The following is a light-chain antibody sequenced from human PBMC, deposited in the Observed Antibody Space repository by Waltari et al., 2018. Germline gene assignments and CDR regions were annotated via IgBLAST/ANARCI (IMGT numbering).Light chain of an antibody. V-gene: IGLV4-69*01. Sequence: QLMLTQSPSASASLGASVKLTCTLSSGHSSYAIPCHQQQPEKGPRYLMKVNSDGSHIKGDGIPDRFSGSSSGAERYLTISSLQSEDEADYYCQTGGFGIWVFGGGTKLTVL. CDR3: QTGGFGIWV. CDR1: SGHSSYA. CDR2: VNSDGSH. J-gene: IGLJ3*02.